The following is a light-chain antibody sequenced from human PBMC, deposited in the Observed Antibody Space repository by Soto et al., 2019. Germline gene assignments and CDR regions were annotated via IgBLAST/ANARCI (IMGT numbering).Light chain of an antibody. V-gene: IGKV3-11*01. CDR2: GAS. CDR3: QQRSNWPPL. Sequence: EIVLTQSPATLSLYPGERATLSCRASQSVGSYLVWYQQKPGQAPRLLIHGASNRATGIPARFSGSGSGTEFTLTISSLEPEDFAVYYCQQRSNWPPLFGQGTRLEIK. J-gene: IGKJ5*01. CDR1: QSVGSY.